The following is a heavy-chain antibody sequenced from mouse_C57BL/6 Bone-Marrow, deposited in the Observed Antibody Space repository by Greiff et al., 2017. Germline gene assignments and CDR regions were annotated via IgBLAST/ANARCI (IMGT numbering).Heavy chain of an antibody. J-gene: IGHJ3*01. V-gene: IGHV5-16*01. CDR1: GFTFSDYY. Sequence: EVQVVESEGGLVQPGSSMKLSCTASGFTFSDYYMAWVRQVPEKGLEWVANINYDGSSTYYLDSLKSRFIISRDNAKNILYLQMSSLKSEDTATYYGAREGYGSFAYWGQGTLVTVSA. D-gene: IGHD1-1*01. CDR3: AREGYGSFAY. CDR2: INYDGSST.